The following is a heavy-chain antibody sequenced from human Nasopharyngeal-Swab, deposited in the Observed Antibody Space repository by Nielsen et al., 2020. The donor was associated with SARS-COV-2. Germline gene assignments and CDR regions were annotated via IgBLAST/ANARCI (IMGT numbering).Heavy chain of an antibody. CDR1: GFTFSSYG. D-gene: IGHD2-15*01. Sequence: GESLKISCAASGFTFSSYGMHWVRQAPGKGLEWVAVIWYDGSNKYYADSVKGRFTISRDNSKNTLYLQMNSLRAEDTAVYYCHLRSGGSGDYWGQGTLVTVSS. J-gene: IGHJ4*02. CDR2: IWYDGSNK. CDR3: HLRSGGSGDY. V-gene: IGHV3-33*01.